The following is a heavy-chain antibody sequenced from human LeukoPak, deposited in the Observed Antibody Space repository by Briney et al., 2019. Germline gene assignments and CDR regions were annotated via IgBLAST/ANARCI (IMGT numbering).Heavy chain of an antibody. Sequence: ASVNVSCKASGYTFTSYAMHWVRQAPGQRLEWMGWINAGNGNTKYSQKFQGRVTITRDTSASTAYMELSSLRSEDTAVYYCARRDSSGYYYFDYWGQGTLVTVSS. D-gene: IGHD3-22*01. J-gene: IGHJ4*02. CDR1: GYTFTSYA. V-gene: IGHV1-3*01. CDR3: ARRDSSGYYYFDY. CDR2: INAGNGNT.